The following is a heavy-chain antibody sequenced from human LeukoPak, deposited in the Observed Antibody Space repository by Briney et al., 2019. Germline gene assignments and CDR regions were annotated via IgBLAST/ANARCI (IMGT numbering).Heavy chain of an antibody. CDR3: AKADYYDSSGMADY. J-gene: IGHJ4*02. Sequence: GGSLRLSRAASGFTFSSYAMSWVRQAPGKGLEWVSAISGSGGSTYYADSVKGRFTISRDNSKNTLYLQMNSLRAEDTAVYYCAKADYYDSSGMADYWGQGTLVTVSS. D-gene: IGHD3-22*01. CDR1: GFTFSSYA. V-gene: IGHV3-23*01. CDR2: ISGSGGST.